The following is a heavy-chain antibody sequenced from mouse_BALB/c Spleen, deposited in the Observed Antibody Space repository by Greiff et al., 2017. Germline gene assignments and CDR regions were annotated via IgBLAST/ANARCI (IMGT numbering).Heavy chain of an antibody. CDR3: ARITTRYRDYAMDY. CDR2: ISSGGGST. Sequence: EVQVVESGGGLVKPGGSLKLSCAASGFAFSSYDMSWVRQTPEKRLEWVAYISSGGGSTYYPDTVKGRFTISRDNAKNTLYLQMSSLKSEDTAMYYCARITTRYRDYAMDYWGQGTSVTVSS. D-gene: IGHD1-1*01. J-gene: IGHJ4*01. V-gene: IGHV5-12-1*01. CDR1: GFAFSSYD.